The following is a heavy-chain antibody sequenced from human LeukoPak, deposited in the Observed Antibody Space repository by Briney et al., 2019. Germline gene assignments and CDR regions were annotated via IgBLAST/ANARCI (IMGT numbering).Heavy chain of an antibody. CDR2: FDPEDGET. D-gene: IGHD2-8*01. CDR1: GYTLTELS. CDR3: ATRTIARNIDAFDI. Sequence: ASVKVSCKVSGYTLTELSMHWFRKPPGKGLGWRGVFDPEDGETIYAQKFQGRVTMTEDTSTDTAYMELSSLRSEDTAVYYCATRTIARNIDAFDIWGQGTMVTVSS. V-gene: IGHV1-24*01. J-gene: IGHJ3*02.